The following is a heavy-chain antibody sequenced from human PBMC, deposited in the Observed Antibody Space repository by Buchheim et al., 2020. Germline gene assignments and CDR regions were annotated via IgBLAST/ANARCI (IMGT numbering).Heavy chain of an antibody. D-gene: IGHD2-15*01. CDR3: TTEKVVVVVVAATYYYYYGMDV. CDR2: IKSKTDGGTT. CDR1: GFTFSNAW. Sequence: EVQLVESGGGLVKPGGSLRLSCAASGFTFSNAWMSWVRQAPGKGLEWVGRIKSKTDGGTTDYAAPVKGRFTISRDDSKNTLYLQMNSLKTEDTAVYYCTTEKVVVVVVAATYYYYYGMDVWDQGTT. J-gene: IGHJ6*02. V-gene: IGHV3-15*01.